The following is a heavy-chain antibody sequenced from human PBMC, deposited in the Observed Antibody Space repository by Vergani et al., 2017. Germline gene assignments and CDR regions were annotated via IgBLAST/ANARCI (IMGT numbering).Heavy chain of an antibody. D-gene: IGHD1-1*01. CDR1: GFKFSDHY. CDR2: ISPGASTV. Sequence: LEESGGGSVKPGGPLRLSCAASGFKFSDHYMSWIRQAPGKGLEWVSHISPGASTVSYTDSVTGRFTVSRNNDNNSLTLDMTTLRVEDTADYYCAKNPGKSTTRHYYDMDVWWGESTVAIAS. J-gene: IGHJ6*01. CDR3: AKNPGKSTTRHYYDMDV. V-gene: IGHV3-11*04.